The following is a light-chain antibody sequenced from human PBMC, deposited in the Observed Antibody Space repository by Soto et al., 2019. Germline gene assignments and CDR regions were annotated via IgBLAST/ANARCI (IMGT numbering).Light chain of an antibody. J-gene: IGLJ1*01. CDR1: TGAVTSGHY. V-gene: IGLV7-46*01. Sequence: QAVVTQEPSLTVSPGGTVTLTCGSSTGAVTSGHYPHWFQQKPGQAPRTLIYDTSNKHSWTPARFSGSLLGGKAALTLSGAQPEDEADYYCLVIFTGVGEVFGTGTKLNVL. CDR2: DTS. CDR3: LVIFTGVGEV.